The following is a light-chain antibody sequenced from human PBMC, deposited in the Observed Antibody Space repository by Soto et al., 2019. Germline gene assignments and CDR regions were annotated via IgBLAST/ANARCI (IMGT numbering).Light chain of an antibody. V-gene: IGKV4-1*01. CDR2: WAS. CDR3: QQYYSAPYT. J-gene: IGKJ2*01. Sequence: DIVMTQSPDSLAVSLGERATINCKSSQSVLYSSNNRNYLVWYQQKPGQPPKLLIYWASTRESGVPDRFSGSGSGTDFILAISSLQAEDVAFYYCQQYYSAPYTFDQGTKLEIK. CDR1: QSVLYSSNNRNY.